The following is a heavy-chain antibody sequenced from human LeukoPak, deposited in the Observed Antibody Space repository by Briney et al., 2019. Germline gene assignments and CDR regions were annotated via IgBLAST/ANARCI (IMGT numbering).Heavy chain of an antibody. V-gene: IGHV5-51*01. J-gene: IGHJ4*02. Sequence: RGESLKISCEGSGYSFTSYWIGWVRQMPGKGLEWMGIIYPGDSDTTDSPSFQGQVTNSADNSISTAYMQWSSLKASDTTMYDCARQVFHYDSSGYPPNGYFDYWGQGTLVTVSS. D-gene: IGHD3-22*01. CDR2: IYPGDSDT. CDR1: GYSFTSYW. CDR3: ARQVFHYDSSGYPPNGYFDY.